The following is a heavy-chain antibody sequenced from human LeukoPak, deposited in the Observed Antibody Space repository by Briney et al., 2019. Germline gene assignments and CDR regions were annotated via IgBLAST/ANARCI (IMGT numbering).Heavy chain of an antibody. V-gene: IGHV3-21*01. Sequence: PGGSLRLSCAASGFTFSSYSMNWVRQAPGKGLEWVSSISSSSSYIYYADSVKGRFTISRDNAKNSLYLQMNSLRAEDTAVYYCARGPTHDYDFWSGPSGYWGQGTLVTVSS. J-gene: IGHJ4*02. CDR1: GFTFSSYS. CDR3: ARGPTHDYDFWSGPSGY. D-gene: IGHD3-3*01. CDR2: ISSSSSYI.